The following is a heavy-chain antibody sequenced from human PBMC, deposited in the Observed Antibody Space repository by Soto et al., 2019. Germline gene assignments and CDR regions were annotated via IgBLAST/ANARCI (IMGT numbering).Heavy chain of an antibody. D-gene: IGHD6-6*01. V-gene: IGHV3-30-3*01. CDR1: GFTFSSYA. Sequence: GGSLRLSCAASGFTFSSYAMHWVRQAPGKGLEWVAVISYDGSNKYYADSVKGRFTISRDNSKNTLYLQMNSLRAEDTAVYYCARDEWQLAYFQHWGQGTLVTVSS. J-gene: IGHJ1*01. CDR3: ARDEWQLAYFQH. CDR2: ISYDGSNK.